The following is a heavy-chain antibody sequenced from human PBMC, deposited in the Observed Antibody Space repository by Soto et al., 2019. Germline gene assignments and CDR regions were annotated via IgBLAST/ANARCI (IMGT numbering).Heavy chain of an antibody. Sequence: ASVKVSCKASGYTFTSYGISWVRQAPGQGLEWMGWISAYNGNTNYAQKLQGRVTMTTDTSTSTAYMELRSLRSDDTAVYYCARDLGGAARPNWLDPWGQGTLVTVYS. V-gene: IGHV1-18*01. J-gene: IGHJ5*02. D-gene: IGHD6-6*01. CDR1: GYTFTSYG. CDR3: ARDLGGAARPNWLDP. CDR2: ISAYNGNT.